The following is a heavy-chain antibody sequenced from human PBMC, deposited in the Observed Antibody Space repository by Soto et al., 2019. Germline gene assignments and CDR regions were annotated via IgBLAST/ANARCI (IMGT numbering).Heavy chain of an antibody. CDR1: GFTFDDYA. J-gene: IGHJ6*03. V-gene: IGHV3-9*01. CDR2: ISWNSGSI. D-gene: IGHD2-2*01. CDR3: AKDSSLTNYYYYYMDV. Sequence: GGSLRLSCAASGFTFDDYAMHWVRQAPGKGLEWVSGISWNSGSIGYADSVKGRFTISRDNAKNSLYLQMNSLRAEDTALYYCAKDSSLTNYYYYYMDVWGKGTTVTVSS.